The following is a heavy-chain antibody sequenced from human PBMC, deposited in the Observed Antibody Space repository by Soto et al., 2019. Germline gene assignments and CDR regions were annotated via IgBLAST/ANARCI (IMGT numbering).Heavy chain of an antibody. CDR3: TTDPWFGYYYYGMDV. J-gene: IGHJ6*02. CDR2: IKSKTDGGTT. V-gene: IGHV3-15*07. Sequence: GGSLRLSCAASGFTFSNAWMNWVRQAPGKGLEWVGRIKSKTDGGTTDYAAPVKGRFTISRDDSKNTLYLQMNSLKTEDTAVYYCTTDPWFGYYYYGMDVWGQGTTVTVSS. D-gene: IGHD3-10*01. CDR1: GFTFSNAW.